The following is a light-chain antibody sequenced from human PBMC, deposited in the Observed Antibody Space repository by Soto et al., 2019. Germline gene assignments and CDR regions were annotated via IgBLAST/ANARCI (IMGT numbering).Light chain of an antibody. Sequence: QSVLTQPPSASGTPGQRVTISCSGSSSNIGSNTVNWYQQVPGTAPKLLIYANNQRPSGVPDRFSGSKSGTSASLAISGLQSEDEAHYYCAAWDDSLDAPVFGGGTKLTVL. V-gene: IGLV1-44*01. CDR3: AAWDDSLDAPV. CDR1: SSNIGSNT. J-gene: IGLJ3*02. CDR2: ANN.